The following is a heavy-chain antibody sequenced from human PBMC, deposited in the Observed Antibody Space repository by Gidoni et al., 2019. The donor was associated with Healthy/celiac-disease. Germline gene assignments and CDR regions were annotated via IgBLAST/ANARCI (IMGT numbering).Heavy chain of an antibody. D-gene: IGHD5-12*01. V-gene: IGHV3-43D*04. CDR1: GFTFDDYA. J-gene: IGHJ4*02. CDR3: AKDKRGGYDSYYFDY. Sequence: EVQLVESGGVVVQPGGSLRLSCAASGFTFDDYAMHWVRQAPGKGLEWVSLISWDGGSTYYADSVKGRFTISRDNSKNSLYLQMNSLRAEDTALYYCAKDKRGGYDSYYFDYWGQGTLVTVSS. CDR2: ISWDGGST.